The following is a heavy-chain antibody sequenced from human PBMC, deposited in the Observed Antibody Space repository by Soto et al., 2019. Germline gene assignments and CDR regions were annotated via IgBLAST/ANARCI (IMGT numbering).Heavy chain of an antibody. Sequence: SETLSLTCTVSAGSIRSGGYYWSWIRQHPGKGLEWIGYIYNSGSTYYNPSLKSRLTISVDTSKSQFSLRLSSVTAADTAVYYCARASTYYYDSSGYFDYWGQGTLVTVSS. V-gene: IGHV4-31*03. CDR2: IYNSGST. CDR1: AGSIRSGGYY. J-gene: IGHJ4*02. CDR3: ARASTYYYDSSGYFDY. D-gene: IGHD3-22*01.